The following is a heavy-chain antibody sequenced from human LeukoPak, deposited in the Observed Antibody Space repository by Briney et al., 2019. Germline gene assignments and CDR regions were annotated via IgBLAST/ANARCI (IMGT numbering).Heavy chain of an antibody. CDR2: ISSSGSGGNT. V-gene: IGHV3-23*01. Sequence: PGGSLRLSCLTSGFTFSTNAMSWARQAPGRGLEWVSGISSSGSGGNTYYADSVKGRFTISRDSSKNTLYLQMNSLRAEDTAVYYCAKPTPMAGTAVWGQGTLVTVSS. CDR3: AKPTPMAGTAV. D-gene: IGHD6-19*01. CDR1: GFTFSTNA. J-gene: IGHJ4*02.